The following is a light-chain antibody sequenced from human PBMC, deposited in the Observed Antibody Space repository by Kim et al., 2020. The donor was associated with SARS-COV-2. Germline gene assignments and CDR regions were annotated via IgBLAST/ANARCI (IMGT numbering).Light chain of an antibody. Sequence: PGERPPSSCRASQSVSSSYLACYQQKPGQAPRLLIYGASSRATGIPDRLSGSGCGTDFTLTISRLEPEDFAVYYCQQYGSSTCTFGQGTKVAIK. CDR2: GAS. CDR1: QSVSSSY. V-gene: IGKV3-20*01. CDR3: QQYGSSTCT. J-gene: IGKJ1*01.